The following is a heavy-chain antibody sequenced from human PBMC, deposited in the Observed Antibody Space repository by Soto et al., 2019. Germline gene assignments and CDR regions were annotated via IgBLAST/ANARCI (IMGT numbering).Heavy chain of an antibody. Sequence: QVQLVQSGAEVKKPGSSVKVSCKASCGTFSSYTISWVRQAPGQGLEWMGRIIPLLGIANYAQKFHGRVTITADKSMSTAYMELSSLRSEDTAVYYCASNRRREYCGGDCYFDYWGQGTLVTVSS. CDR3: ASNRRREYCGGDCYFDY. J-gene: IGHJ4*02. D-gene: IGHD2-21*02. CDR2: IIPLLGIA. CDR1: CGTFSSYT. V-gene: IGHV1-69*02.